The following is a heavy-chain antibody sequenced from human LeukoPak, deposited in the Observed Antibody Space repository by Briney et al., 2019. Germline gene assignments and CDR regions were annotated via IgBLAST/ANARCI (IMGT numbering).Heavy chain of an antibody. V-gene: IGHV3-33*01. CDR1: GFTFSSYG. Sequence: GGSLRLSCAASGFTFSSYGMHWVRQAPGKGLEWVAVIWYDGSNKYYADSVKGRFTISRDNSKNTLYLQMDSLRAEDTAVYYCARTYYDILTGRLAWYFDLWGRGTLVTVSS. J-gene: IGHJ2*01. CDR3: ARTYYDILTGRLAWYFDL. D-gene: IGHD3-9*01. CDR2: IWYDGSNK.